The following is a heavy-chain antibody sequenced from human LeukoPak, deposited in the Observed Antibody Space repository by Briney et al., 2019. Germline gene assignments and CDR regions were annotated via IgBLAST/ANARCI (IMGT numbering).Heavy chain of an antibody. CDR2: IKSRAGGGTA. CDR3: ATEFYRDGYNY. V-gene: IGHV3-15*01. CDR1: GFTFSTAW. Sequence: GGSLRLSCAASGFTFSTAWLTWVRQTSGKGLEWVGHIKSRAGGGTADYAAPAKGRFTVSRDDSTNMVYLQMNSLKTEDSAVYYCATEFYRDGYNYWGQGTLVTVSS. D-gene: IGHD5-24*01. J-gene: IGHJ4*02.